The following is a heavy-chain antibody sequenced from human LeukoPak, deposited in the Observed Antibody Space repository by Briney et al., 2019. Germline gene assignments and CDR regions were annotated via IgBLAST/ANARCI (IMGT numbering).Heavy chain of an antibody. CDR3: ARTPLDRSGYYSDY. CDR1: GGSISGYY. D-gene: IGHD6-19*01. Sequence: PSETLSLTCTVSGGSISGYYWSWIRQPPGKGLEWIGYIYYSGNTNYNPSLKSRVAISLDTSKNQFSLKVSSVTAADTAVYYCARTPLDRSGYYSDYWGQGTLVTVSS. CDR2: IYYSGNT. J-gene: IGHJ4*02. V-gene: IGHV4-59*08.